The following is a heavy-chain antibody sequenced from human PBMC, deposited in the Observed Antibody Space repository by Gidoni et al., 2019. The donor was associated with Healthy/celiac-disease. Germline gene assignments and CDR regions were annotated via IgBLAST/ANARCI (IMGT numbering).Heavy chain of an antibody. Sequence: QVQLQESGPGLVKPSQTLSLTCTVSGGSISSGGYYWSWIRQHPGKGLEWIGYLYYRGSTYYNPSLKSRVTTSVDTSKNQFSLKLSSVTAADTAVYYCARDRGPYRSVGGFVGPWYQLPSGWFDPWGQGTLVTVSS. CDR3: ARDRGPYRSVGGFVGPWYQLPSGWFDP. CDR2: LYYRGST. D-gene: IGHD2-2*01. CDR1: GGSISSGGYY. J-gene: IGHJ5*02. V-gene: IGHV4-31*03.